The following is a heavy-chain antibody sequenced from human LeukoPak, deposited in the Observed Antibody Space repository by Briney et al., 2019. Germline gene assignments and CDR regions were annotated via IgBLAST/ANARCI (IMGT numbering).Heavy chain of an antibody. CDR3: VPTWSGYYSGYFQH. Sequence: HPGGSLRLSCAASGSTFSSYSMNWVRQAPGKGLEWVSYISSSSSTIYYADSVKGRFTISRDNAKNSLYLQMNSLRAEDTAVYYCVPTWSGYYSGYFQHWGQGTLVTVSS. CDR1: GSTFSSYS. J-gene: IGHJ1*01. V-gene: IGHV3-48*01. D-gene: IGHD3-3*01. CDR2: ISSSSSTI.